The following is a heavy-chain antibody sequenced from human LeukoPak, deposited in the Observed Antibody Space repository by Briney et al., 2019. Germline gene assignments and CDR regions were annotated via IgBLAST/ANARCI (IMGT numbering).Heavy chain of an antibody. CDR1: GGSISSGDYY. D-gene: IGHD3-16*02. V-gene: IGHV4-30-4*08. J-gene: IGHJ4*02. CDR2: IYYSGST. Sequence: PPQTLSLTCTVSGGSISSGDYYWSWIRQPPGKGLEWIGYIYYSGSTYYNPSLKSRVTISVDTSKNQFSLKLSSVTAADTDVYYCASYLVPTYYFDYWGQGTLVTVSS. CDR3: ASYLVPTYYFDY.